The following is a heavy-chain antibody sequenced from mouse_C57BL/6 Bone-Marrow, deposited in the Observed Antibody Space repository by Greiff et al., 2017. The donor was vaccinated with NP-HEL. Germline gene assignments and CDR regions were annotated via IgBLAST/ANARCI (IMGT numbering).Heavy chain of an antibody. CDR3: ALYYGYEEAMDY. V-gene: IGHV1-61*01. Sequence: QVQLQQPGAELVRPGSSVKLSCKASGYTFTSYWMDWVKQRPGQGLEWIGNIYPSDSETHYNQKFKDKATLTVDKSYSTAYMQLSSLTSEDSAVYYCALYYGYEEAMDYWGQGTSVTVSS. J-gene: IGHJ4*01. D-gene: IGHD2-2*01. CDR1: GYTFTSYW. CDR2: IYPSDSET.